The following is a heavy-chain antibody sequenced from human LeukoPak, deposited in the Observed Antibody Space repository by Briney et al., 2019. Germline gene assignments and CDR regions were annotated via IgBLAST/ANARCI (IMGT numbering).Heavy chain of an antibody. CDR2: INPHSGGT. V-gene: IGHV1-2*02. D-gene: IGHD3-9*01. CDR3: AREYYDILTGSLDY. Sequence: ASVKVPCKASGYRFTGYYIHWVRQAPGQGLEWMGWINPHSGGTKFAQKFQGRVTMTRDTSISTAYMEVSRLRSDDAAVYYCAREYYDILTGSLDYWGQGTLVTVSS. CDR1: GYRFTGYY. J-gene: IGHJ4*02.